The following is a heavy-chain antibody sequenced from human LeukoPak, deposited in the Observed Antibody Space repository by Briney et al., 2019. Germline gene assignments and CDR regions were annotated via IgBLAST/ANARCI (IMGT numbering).Heavy chain of an antibody. CDR3: AKRGDYFSSGSYYPFDY. Sequence: PGGSLRLSCAASGFTFSSYAMSWVRQAPGKGLEWVSTMLGSGATTYYADSMRGRFTISRDNSKNTLYLQMNSLRAEGTAVYYCAKRGDYFSSGSYYPFDYWGQGTLVTVSS. V-gene: IGHV3-23*01. CDR2: MLGSGATT. CDR1: GFTFSSYA. J-gene: IGHJ4*02. D-gene: IGHD3-10*01.